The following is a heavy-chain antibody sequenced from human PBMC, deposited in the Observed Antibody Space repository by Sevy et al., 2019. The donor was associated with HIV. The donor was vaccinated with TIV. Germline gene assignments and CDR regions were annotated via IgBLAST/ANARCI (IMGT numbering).Heavy chain of an antibody. J-gene: IGHJ4*02. Sequence: GESLKISCKGSGYSFTSYWIGWVRQMPGKGLEWMGIIYPGDSDTRYSPTFQGQVTISADKSISTAYLQWSSLKASYTAMYYCARLPYDILTGYYPPYYFDYWGQGTLVTVSS. V-gene: IGHV5-51*01. CDR2: IYPGDSDT. D-gene: IGHD3-9*01. CDR1: GYSFTSYW. CDR3: ARLPYDILTGYYPPYYFDY.